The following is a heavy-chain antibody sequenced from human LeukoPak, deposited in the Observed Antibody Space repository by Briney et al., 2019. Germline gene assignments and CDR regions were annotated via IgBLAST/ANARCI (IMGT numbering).Heavy chain of an antibody. CDR3: ASLGEYYYDSSGYFPY. CDR1: GFTFSSYA. Sequence: PGGSLTLSCAASGFTFSSYAMSWVRQAPGKGLEWVSAISGSGGSTYYADSVKGRFTISRDNSKNTLYLQMNSLRAEDTAVYYCASLGEYYYDSSGYFPYWGQGTLVTVSS. CDR2: ISGSGGST. J-gene: IGHJ4*02. V-gene: IGHV3-23*01. D-gene: IGHD3-22*01.